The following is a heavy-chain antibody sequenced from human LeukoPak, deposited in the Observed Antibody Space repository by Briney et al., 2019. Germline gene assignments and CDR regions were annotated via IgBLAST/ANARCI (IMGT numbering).Heavy chain of an antibody. J-gene: IGHJ6*02. CDR2: ISAYNGNT. CDR3: ANSPYYYDSSGYYFYYYGMDV. V-gene: IGHV1-18*04. CDR1: GYTFTSYG. D-gene: IGHD3-22*01. Sequence: ASVKVSCKASGYTFTSYGISWVRQAPGQGLEWMGWISAYNGNTNYAQKLQGRVTITADKSTSTAYMELSSLRSEDTAVYYCANSPYYYDSSGYYFYYYGMDVWGQGTTVTVSS.